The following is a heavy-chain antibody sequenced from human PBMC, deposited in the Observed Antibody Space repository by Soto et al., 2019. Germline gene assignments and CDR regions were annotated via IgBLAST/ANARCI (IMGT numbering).Heavy chain of an antibody. D-gene: IGHD6-13*01. V-gene: IGHV4-59*01. Sequence: QVQLQESGPGLVKPSETLALTCTVSGGSISSYYWSWIRQPPGKGLEWIGYIYYSGSTNYNPSLKSRVTISVDTSKNQFSLKLSSGTAADTAVYYCARGIAAAGNDYWGQGTLVTVSS. J-gene: IGHJ4*02. CDR3: ARGIAAAGNDY. CDR2: IYYSGST. CDR1: GGSISSYY.